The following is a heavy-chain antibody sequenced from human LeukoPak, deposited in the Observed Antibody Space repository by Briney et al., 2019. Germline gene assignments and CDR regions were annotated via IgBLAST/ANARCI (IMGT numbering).Heavy chain of an antibody. V-gene: IGHV1-46*01. CDR2: INPSGGST. J-gene: IGHJ4*02. CDR3: ARPLGTGSYFHYFDY. D-gene: IGHD3-10*01. Sequence: ASVTVSCKASGYTFTSYYMHWVRQAPGQGLEWMGIINPSGGSTSYAQKFQGRVTMTRDTSTSTVYMELSSLRSEDTAVYYCARPLGTGSYFHYFDYWGQGTLVTVSS. CDR1: GYTFTSYY.